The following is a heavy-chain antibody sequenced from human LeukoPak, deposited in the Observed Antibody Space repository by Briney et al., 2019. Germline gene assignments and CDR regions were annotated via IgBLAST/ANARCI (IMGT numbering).Heavy chain of an antibody. V-gene: IGHV1-3*01. CDR2: INGGSGNT. D-gene: IGHD3-22*01. Sequence: ASVTVSCKASGYTFTDYTMHWLRQAPGQRLDWMGWINGGSGNTKYSPEFQGRVTITRDTSASTAYMELSSLRSEDTAVYYCANPRYDSSGYYYVDWGQGTLVTVSS. J-gene: IGHJ4*02. CDR1: GYTFTDYT. CDR3: ANPRYDSSGYYYVD.